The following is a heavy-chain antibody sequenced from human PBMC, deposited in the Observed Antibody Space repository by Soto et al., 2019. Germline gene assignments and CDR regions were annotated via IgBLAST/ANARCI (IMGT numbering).Heavy chain of an antibody. D-gene: IGHD3-10*01. V-gene: IGHV3-7*01. CDR2: IAQDGSQT. CDR3: ASMRRGRPDDY. CDR1: GFAFTTYW. Sequence: EAQLVESGGGLVQPGGSLRLSCAASGFAFTTYWMGWVRQAPGRGLECLANIAQDGSQTYYVESVKGRFTISRDNAKNSLYLQMNSLRAEDTAVYYCASMRRGRPDDYWGLGTLVTVSS. J-gene: IGHJ4*02.